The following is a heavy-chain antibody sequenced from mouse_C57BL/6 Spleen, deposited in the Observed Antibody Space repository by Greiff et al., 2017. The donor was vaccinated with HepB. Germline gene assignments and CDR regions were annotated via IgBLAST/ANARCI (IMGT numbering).Heavy chain of an antibody. CDR3: TRWVTTVVAPFAY. CDR1: GYTFTDYE. Sequence: VKLQQSGAELVRPGASVTLSCKASGYTFTDYEMHWVKQTPVHGLEWIGAIDPETGGTAYNQKFKGKAILTADKSSSTAYMELRNLTSEDSAVYYCTRWVTTVVAPFAYWGQGTLVTVSA. V-gene: IGHV1-15*01. CDR2: IDPETGGT. D-gene: IGHD1-1*01. J-gene: IGHJ3*01.